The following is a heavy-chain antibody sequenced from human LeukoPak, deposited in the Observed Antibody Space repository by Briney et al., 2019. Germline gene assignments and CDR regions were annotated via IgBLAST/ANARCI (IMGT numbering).Heavy chain of an antibody. CDR2: ISAYNGNT. CDR3: GRRIVEMASDYFDY. D-gene: IGHD5-24*01. CDR1: GYTFTSYS. V-gene: IGHV1-18*01. Sequence: ASVKVSCKASGYTFTSYSFSWVRQATGQGLQWMGWISAYNGNTNYAQKLQGRVTMTTDTSTSTAYMELRSLRSDDTAVYYCGRRIVEMASDYFDYWGQGTLVTVSS. J-gene: IGHJ4*02.